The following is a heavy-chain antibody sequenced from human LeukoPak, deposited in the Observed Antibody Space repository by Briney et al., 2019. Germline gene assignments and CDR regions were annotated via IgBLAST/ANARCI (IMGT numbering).Heavy chain of an antibody. CDR1: GYTFTGYY. CDR2: INPNSGGT. Sequence: VSVKVSCKASGYTFTGYYMHWVRQAPGQGLEWMGWINPNSGGTNYAQKFQGRVTMTRDTSISTAYMELSRLRSDDTAVYYCAILMITFGGVLGNAFDIWGQGTMVTVSS. D-gene: IGHD3-16*01. V-gene: IGHV1-2*02. J-gene: IGHJ3*02. CDR3: AILMITFGGVLGNAFDI.